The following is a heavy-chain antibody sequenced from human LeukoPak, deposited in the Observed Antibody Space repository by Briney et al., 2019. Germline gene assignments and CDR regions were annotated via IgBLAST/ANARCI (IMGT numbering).Heavy chain of an antibody. Sequence: PSQTLSLTCAVSGGSISSGGYSWSWIRQPPGKGLEWFGYIYHSGSTYYNPSLKSRVTISVDRSKNQFSLKLSSVTAADTAVYYCARGSTAMVNYFDYWGQGTLVTVSS. CDR3: ARGSTAMVNYFDY. CDR1: GGSISSGGYS. V-gene: IGHV4-30-2*01. D-gene: IGHD5-18*01. J-gene: IGHJ4*01. CDR2: IYHSGST.